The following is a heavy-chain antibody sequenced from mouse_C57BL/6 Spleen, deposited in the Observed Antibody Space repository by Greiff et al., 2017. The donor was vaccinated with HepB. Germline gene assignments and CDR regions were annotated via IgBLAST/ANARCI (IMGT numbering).Heavy chain of an antibody. CDR3: ARDYYYSRYFDV. V-gene: IGHV1-61*01. CDR2: IYPSDSET. D-gene: IGHD1-1*01. Sequence: QVQLQQPGAELVRPGSSVKLSCKASGYTFTSYWMDWVKQRPGQGLEWIGNIYPSDSETHYNQKFKDKATLTVDKSSSTAYMQLSSLTSEDSAVYYCARDYYYSRYFDVWGTGTTVTVSS. CDR1: GYTFTSYW. J-gene: IGHJ1*03.